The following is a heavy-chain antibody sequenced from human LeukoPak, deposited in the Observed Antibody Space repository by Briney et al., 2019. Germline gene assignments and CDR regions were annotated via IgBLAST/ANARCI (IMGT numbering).Heavy chain of an antibody. CDR1: GGSISSGGYY. V-gene: IGHV4-30-2*01. J-gene: IGHJ4*02. D-gene: IGHD3-3*01. CDR3: ARAGGASTIFGVAYYFDY. CDR2: IYHSGST. Sequence: SETLSLTCTVSGGSISSGGYYWSWIRQPPGKGLEWIGYIYHSGSTYYNPSLKSRVTISVDRSKNQFSLKLSSVTAADTAVYYRARAGGASTIFGVAYYFDYWGQGTLVTVSS.